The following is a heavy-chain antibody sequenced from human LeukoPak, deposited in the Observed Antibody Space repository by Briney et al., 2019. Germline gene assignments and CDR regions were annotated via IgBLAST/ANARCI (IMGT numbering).Heavy chain of an antibody. CDR1: GFTFTSYS. CDR3: ARDDALFDY. J-gene: IGHJ4*02. CDR2: IDTTSATI. V-gene: IGHV3-48*01. Sequence: GGSLRLSCAASGFTFTSYSMNWVRQAPGKGLEWISYIDTTSATIYYADSVKGRFTISRDNAKNSLYLQMNSLRAEDTAVYYCARDDALFDYWGQGTLVTVSS.